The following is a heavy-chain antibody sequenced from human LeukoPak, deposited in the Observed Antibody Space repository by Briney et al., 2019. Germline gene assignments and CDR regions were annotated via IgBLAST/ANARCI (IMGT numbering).Heavy chain of an antibody. J-gene: IGHJ4*02. CDR1: GYTFTSYG. D-gene: IGHD3-10*01. CDR3: AISGIIGEWLALDY. V-gene: IGHV1-2*02. Sequence: GASVKVSCKASGYTFTSYGISWVRQAPGQGLEWMGWINPNSGGTNYAQKFQGRVTMTRDTSISTAYMELSRLRSDDTAVYYCAISGIIGEWLALDYWGQGTLVTVSS. CDR2: INPNSGGT.